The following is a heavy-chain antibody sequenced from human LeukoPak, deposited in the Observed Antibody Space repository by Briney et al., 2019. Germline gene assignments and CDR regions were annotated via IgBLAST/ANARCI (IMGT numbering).Heavy chain of an antibody. CDR2: FDPEDGET. CDR3: ATSDYESPLAG. V-gene: IGHV1-24*01. CDR1: GYTLTELS. D-gene: IGHD3-22*01. J-gene: IGHJ4*01. Sequence: SVTVSCKVSGYTLTELSMHWVRPAPGRGLEWMGGFDPEDGETIYAQKFQGRVTMTEDTSTDTAYMELSSLRSEDTAVYYCATSDYESPLAGWGHGILVSVSS.